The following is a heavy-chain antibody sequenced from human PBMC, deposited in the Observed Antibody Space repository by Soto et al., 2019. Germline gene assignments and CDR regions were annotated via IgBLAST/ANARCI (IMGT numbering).Heavy chain of an antibody. CDR1: GFTLNNYA. J-gene: IGHJ6*02. V-gene: IGHV3-30*18. CDR2: ISYDGSKK. CDR3: AKERGSILLFYYSMDV. Sequence: QVQLVESGGGVVQPGRSLRLSCAASGFTLNNYAMHWVRQAPGKGLEWVAVISYDGSKKYYGDSVKGRFTISRDNSKNTLNLQMNSLRGEHTAVYYCAKERGSILLFYYSMDVWGQGTTVTVSS. D-gene: IGHD2-21*01.